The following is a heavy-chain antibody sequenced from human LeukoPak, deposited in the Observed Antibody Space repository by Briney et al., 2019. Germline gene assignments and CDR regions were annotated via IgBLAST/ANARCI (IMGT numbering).Heavy chain of an antibody. Sequence: SETLSLTCTVSGGPISRYYWSWIRQPPGKGLEWMGYIYYSGSTNYNPSHKTRHTISGDASKTQFSLTLSSVPAAHTAVYHCASAGIRWAVAFDYWGKGTPVTVSS. CDR3: ASAGIRWAVAFDY. V-gene: IGHV4-59*01. J-gene: IGHJ4*02. D-gene: IGHD6-19*01. CDR2: IYYSGST. CDR1: GGPISRYY.